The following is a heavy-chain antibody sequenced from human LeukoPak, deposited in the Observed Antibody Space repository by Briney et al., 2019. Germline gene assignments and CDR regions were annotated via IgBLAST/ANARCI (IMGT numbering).Heavy chain of an antibody. V-gene: IGHV1-18*01. J-gene: IGHJ4*02. CDR1: GYTFTSYG. CDR3: ARSDYVWGSSRYVDY. CDR2: ISAYNGDT. Sequence: ASVKVSCKASGYTFTSYGITWVRQAPGQGLEWMGWISAYNGDTNYAQKLQGRVTMTTDTSTSTAYMELRSLRSDDTAVYYCARSDYVWGSSRYVDYWGQGTLVTVSS. D-gene: IGHD3-16*02.